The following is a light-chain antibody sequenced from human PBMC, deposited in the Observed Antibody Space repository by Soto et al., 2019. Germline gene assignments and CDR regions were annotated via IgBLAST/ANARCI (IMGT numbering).Light chain of an antibody. CDR2: GSS. CDR3: QKLNPCPPFFT. V-gene: IGKV1-9*01. J-gene: IGKJ3*01. CDR1: QGIRSY. Sequence: DIQLTQSPSFLSASVGDRVTITCRASQGIRSYLAWYQQRPGKAPELLIYGSSTLRPGGASRFSGSGPVTEFTPISCSLQPEDFATYICQKLNPCPPFFTFGPGTKVNIK.